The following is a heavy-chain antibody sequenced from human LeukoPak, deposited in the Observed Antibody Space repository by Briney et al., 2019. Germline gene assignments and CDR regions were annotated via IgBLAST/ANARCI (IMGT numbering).Heavy chain of an antibody. CDR2: IYYSGST. Sequence: SETLSLTCTVSGGSISDFYWSWIRQPPGEGPEWIGYIYYSGSTSYNPSLKSRVTISVDTSKNRFSLKLNSVTAADTAVYYCARSPTLFYFDSWGLGTLVTVSS. J-gene: IGHJ4*02. V-gene: IGHV4-59*08. D-gene: IGHD2/OR15-2a*01. CDR1: GGSISDFY. CDR3: ARSPTLFYFDS.